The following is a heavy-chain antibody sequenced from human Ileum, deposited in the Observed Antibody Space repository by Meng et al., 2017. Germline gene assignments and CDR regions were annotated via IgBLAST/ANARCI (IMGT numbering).Heavy chain of an antibody. Sequence: QVQLQESGPGLVKPSGTLSLTCAVSGGSISNGKWWSWVRQPPGKGLEWIGEISQSGTTNYYPSLNSRVSISLDKANHHLSLTLTSVTAADTAVYYCATYGSGFTPPLDPWGQGILVTVSS. CDR1: GGSISNGKW. D-gene: IGHD3-10*01. CDR2: ISQSGTT. V-gene: IGHV4-4*02. J-gene: IGHJ5*02. CDR3: ATYGSGFTPPLDP.